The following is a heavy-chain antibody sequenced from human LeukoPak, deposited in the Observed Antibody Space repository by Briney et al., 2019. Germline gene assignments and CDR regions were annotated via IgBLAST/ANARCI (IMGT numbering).Heavy chain of an antibody. CDR3: ARGLDYYDSSGSVDY. D-gene: IGHD3-22*01. CDR2: ISYSGNT. J-gene: IGHJ4*02. Sequence: SETLSLTCTVSGGSIISSDYHWGWVRQPPGKGLEWIGTISYSGNTDYNPSLKSRVTISVDTSKNQFSLKLSSVTAADTAVYYCARGLDYYDSSGSVDYWGQGTLVTVSS. CDR1: GGSIISSDYH. V-gene: IGHV4-39*07.